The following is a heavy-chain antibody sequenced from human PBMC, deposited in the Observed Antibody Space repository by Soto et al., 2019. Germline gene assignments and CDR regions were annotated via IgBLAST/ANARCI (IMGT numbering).Heavy chain of an antibody. Sequence: PSETLSLTCAVYGGSFSGYYWSWIRQPPGKGLEWIGEINHSGSTNYNPSLKSRVTISVDTSKNQFSLKLSSVTAADTAVYYCARPLLRPRGYRYFDYWGQGTLVTVSS. CDR3: ARPLLRPRGYRYFDY. CDR2: INHSGST. D-gene: IGHD5-18*01. V-gene: IGHV4-34*01. J-gene: IGHJ4*02. CDR1: GGSFSGYY.